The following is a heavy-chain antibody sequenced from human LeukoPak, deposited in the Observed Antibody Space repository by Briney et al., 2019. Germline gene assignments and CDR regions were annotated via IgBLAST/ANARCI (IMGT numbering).Heavy chain of an antibody. D-gene: IGHD1-14*01. V-gene: IGHV3-23*01. Sequence: GGSLRLSCAVSGITLSNYGMSWVRQAPGKGLEWVAGISDSGGSTNYADSVKGRFTISRDNSKNTVYLQMNSLRVEDTAVYYCADYRKPQGLDYWGQGTLVTVSS. CDR1: GITLSNYG. J-gene: IGHJ4*02. CDR2: ISDSGGST. CDR3: ADYRKPQGLDY.